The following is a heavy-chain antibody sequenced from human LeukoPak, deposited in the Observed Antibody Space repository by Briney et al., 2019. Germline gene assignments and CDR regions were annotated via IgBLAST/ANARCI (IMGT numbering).Heavy chain of an antibody. CDR1: GFTFSGYD. CDR2: IGTAGDP. CDR3: ARATTVTRDWYFDL. V-gene: IGHV3-13*05. J-gene: IGHJ2*01. D-gene: IGHD4-17*01. Sequence: PGGSLRLSCAASGFTFSGYDMHWVRQATGKGLEWVSAIGTAGDPYYPGSVKGRFTISRENAKNSLYLQMNSLRAGDTAVYYCARATTVTRDWYFDLWGRGTLVTVSS.